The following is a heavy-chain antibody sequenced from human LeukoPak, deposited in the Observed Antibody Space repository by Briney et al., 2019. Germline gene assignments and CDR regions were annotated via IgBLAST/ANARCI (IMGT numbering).Heavy chain of an antibody. CDR1: GGSFSGYY. J-gene: IGHJ4*02. CDR2: INHSGST. Sequence: SETLSLTCAVYGGSFSGYYWSWIRQPPGKGLEWIGEINHSGSTNYDPSLKSRVTISVDTSKNQFSLKLSSVTAADTAVYYCARGSDGYKDWGQGTLVTVSS. V-gene: IGHV4-34*01. CDR3: ARGSDGYKD. D-gene: IGHD5-24*01.